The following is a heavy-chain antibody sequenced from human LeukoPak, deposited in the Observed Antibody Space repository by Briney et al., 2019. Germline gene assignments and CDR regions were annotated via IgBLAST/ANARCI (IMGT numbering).Heavy chain of an antibody. CDR1: GYTFSDYY. Sequence: GASVKVSCKASGYTFSDYYLHWVRLAPGQGLERMGRISPNSGGTDYAQKFQGKVTMTRDASISTVYMDLNRLRPDDTAIYYCARQLETTSWFDYWGQGTLVIVSS. D-gene: IGHD2-2*01. CDR2: ISPNSGGT. J-gene: IGHJ4*02. CDR3: ARQLETTSWFDY. V-gene: IGHV1-2*06.